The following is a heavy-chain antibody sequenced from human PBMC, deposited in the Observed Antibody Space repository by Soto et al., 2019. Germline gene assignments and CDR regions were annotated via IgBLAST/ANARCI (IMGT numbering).Heavy chain of an antibody. D-gene: IGHD4-17*01. V-gene: IGHV4-4*02. CDR3: ARNADYVWFDP. CDR1: SGSISSNNW. Sequence: QVQLQVSGPGLVKPSETLSLTCAVSSGSISSNNWWHWVRQTPGKGLEWIGEIYQSGYTKYNPSLKSRVTISVDKSKNQFSLKLSSVTAADTAVYYCARNADYVWFDPWGQGTLVSVSS. CDR2: IYQSGYT. J-gene: IGHJ5*02.